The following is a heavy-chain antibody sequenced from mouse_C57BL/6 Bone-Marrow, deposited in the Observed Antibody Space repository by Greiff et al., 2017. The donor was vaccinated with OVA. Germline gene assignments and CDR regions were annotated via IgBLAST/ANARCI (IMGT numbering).Heavy chain of an antibody. D-gene: IGHD2-1*01. J-gene: IGHJ2*01. CDR1: GYTFTSYW. CDR2: IDPSDSYT. Sequence: QVQLQQPGAELVMPGASVKLSCKASGYTFTSYWMHWVKQRPGQGLEWIGEIDPSDSYTNYNQKFTGKSTLTVDKSSSTAYMQLSSLTAEDSAVYYCARSTMSYYFDYWGQGTTLTVSS. CDR3: ARSTMSYYFDY. V-gene: IGHV1-69*01.